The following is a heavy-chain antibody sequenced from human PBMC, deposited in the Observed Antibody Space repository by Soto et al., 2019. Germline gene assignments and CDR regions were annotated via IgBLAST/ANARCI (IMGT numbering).Heavy chain of an antibody. CDR1: RPPLPIKY. J-gene: IGHJ4*01. CDR3: AGGAGGPYDH. D-gene: IGHD2-15*01. CDR2: KYYSGGI. Sequence: ASQTRSPTSTLARPPLPIKYSSWIRQAPGKGLGCIGYKYYSGGITYTPSLKSRVNMSAETTKEQLSLKLSSVTGADTAVYYIAGGAGGPYDHWGTGILVTVSS. V-gene: IGHV4-59*01.